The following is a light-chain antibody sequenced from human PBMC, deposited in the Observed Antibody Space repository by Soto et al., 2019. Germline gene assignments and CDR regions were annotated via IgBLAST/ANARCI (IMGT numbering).Light chain of an antibody. CDR1: SSNIGSNF. J-gene: IGLJ7*01. V-gene: IGLV1-47*01. CDR2: RNN. Sequence: QSVLTQPPSASGTPGQRVTISCSGSSSNIGSNFVYWYQQLPGTAPKLLIYRNNQRPSGVPDRFSGSKSGTSASLAISGLLSEDEADYYCAAWDDSLSDAVFGGGTQLTVL. CDR3: AAWDDSLSDAV.